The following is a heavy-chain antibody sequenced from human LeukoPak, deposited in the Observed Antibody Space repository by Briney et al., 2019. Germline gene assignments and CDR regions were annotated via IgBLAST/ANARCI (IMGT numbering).Heavy chain of an antibody. D-gene: IGHD5-24*01. CDR1: GFSFSNYG. CDR3: AKEGKMATLPHGAFDI. Sequence: GGSLRLSCAASGFSFSNYGMHWVRQAPGKGLEWVAVISYDGSNKYYSDSVKGRFTISRDSSKSSLYLQMNSLRAEDTAVYYCAKEGKMATLPHGAFDIWGQGTMVTVSS. CDR2: ISYDGSNK. V-gene: IGHV3-30*18. J-gene: IGHJ3*02.